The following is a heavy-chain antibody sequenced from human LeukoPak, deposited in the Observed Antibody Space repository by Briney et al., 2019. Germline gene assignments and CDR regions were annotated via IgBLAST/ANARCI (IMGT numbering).Heavy chain of an antibody. CDR1: GFTFSSYA. Sequence: PGGSLRLSCAASGFTFSSYAMSWVRQAPGKGLEWVSVISGSGGSTYYADSVKGRFTISRDNSKNTLYLQMNSLRAEDTAVYYCAKCPITILGVGETYYMDVWGKGTTVTVSS. D-gene: IGHD3-3*01. J-gene: IGHJ6*03. V-gene: IGHV3-23*01. CDR2: ISGSGGST. CDR3: AKCPITILGVGETYYMDV.